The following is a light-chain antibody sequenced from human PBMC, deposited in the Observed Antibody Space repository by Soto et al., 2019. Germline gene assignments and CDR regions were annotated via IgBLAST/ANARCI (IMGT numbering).Light chain of an antibody. CDR3: HQRIKWPPEGT. CDR2: DAS. Sequence: EIVLTQSPATLSLSSGERATLSCRARQSVSSYLAWYQQKPGQAPRLLIYDASNRATGIPARFSGSGSGTDFPLTISSLEPEDFSVYYCHQRIKWPPEGTFGPGIILDIQ. V-gene: IGKV3-11*01. CDR1: QSVSSY. J-gene: IGKJ3*01.